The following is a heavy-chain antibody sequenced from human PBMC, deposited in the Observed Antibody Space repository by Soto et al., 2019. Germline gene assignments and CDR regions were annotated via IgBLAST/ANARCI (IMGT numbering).Heavy chain of an antibody. Sequence: LRLSCAASGFTVSSNYMSWVRQAPGKGLEWVSVIYSGGSTYYADSVKGRFTISRDNAKNTLYLQLSSLRAEDTAVYYCAREFFYDTTGYHQTDAFDIWGQGTVVTVSS. J-gene: IGHJ3*02. CDR2: IYSGGST. V-gene: IGHV3-66*01. CDR3: AREFFYDTTGYHQTDAFDI. CDR1: GFTVSSNY. D-gene: IGHD3-22*01.